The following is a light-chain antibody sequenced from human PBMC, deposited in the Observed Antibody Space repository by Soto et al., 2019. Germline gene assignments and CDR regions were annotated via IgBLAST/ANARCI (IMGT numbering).Light chain of an antibody. CDR1: NRDVGSYNL. Sequence: LTQPASVSGSPGQSITIACAGTNRDVGSYNLVSWYQQRPGEAPKLIISEVRNRPSGISYRFTGSKSGNTTSLTISGLQAEDEADYYCSSYATTSTLVFGGGTQLTVL. V-gene: IGLV2-14*01. CDR2: EVR. J-gene: IGLJ3*02. CDR3: SSYATTSTLV.